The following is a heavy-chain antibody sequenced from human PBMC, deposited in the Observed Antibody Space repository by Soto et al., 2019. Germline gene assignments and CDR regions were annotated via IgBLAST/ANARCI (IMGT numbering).Heavy chain of an antibody. CDR1: GGSISSYY. Sequence: SETLSLTCTVSGGSISSYYWSWIRQPPGKGLEWIGYIYYSGSTNYNPSLKSRVTISVDTSKNQFSLKLSSVTAADTAVYYCAREDYEGSAYWGQGSLVTVTS. CDR2: IYYSGST. J-gene: IGHJ4*02. CDR3: AREDYEGSAY. V-gene: IGHV4-59*12. D-gene: IGHD4-17*01.